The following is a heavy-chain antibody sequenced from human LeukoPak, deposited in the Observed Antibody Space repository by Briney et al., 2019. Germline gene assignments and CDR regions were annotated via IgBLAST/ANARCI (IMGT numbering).Heavy chain of an antibody. D-gene: IGHD3-10*01. CDR1: GGSISSFY. J-gene: IGHJ5*02. CDR3: ARGEVTNWFDL. CDR2: INHSGST. Sequence: SETLSLTCTVSGGSISSFYWSWIRQPPGKGLEWIGEINHSGSTNYNPSLKSRVTISVDTSKNQFSLKLSSVTAADTAVYYCARGEVTNWFDLWGQGTLVTVSS. V-gene: IGHV4-34*01.